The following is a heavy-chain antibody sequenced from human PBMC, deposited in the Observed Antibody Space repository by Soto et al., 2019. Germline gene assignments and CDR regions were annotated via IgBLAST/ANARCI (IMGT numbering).Heavy chain of an antibody. CDR1: GGSISSYY. CDR3: AISSGWYQDRFDS. CDR2: IYYSGST. J-gene: IGHJ4*02. Sequence: PSETLSLTCTVSGGSISSYYWSWIRQPPGKGLEWIGYIYYSGSTNYNPSLKSRVTISVDTSKNQFSLKLSSVTAADTAVYYCAISSGWYQDRFDSWGQGTLVTVSS. V-gene: IGHV4-59*01. D-gene: IGHD6-19*01.